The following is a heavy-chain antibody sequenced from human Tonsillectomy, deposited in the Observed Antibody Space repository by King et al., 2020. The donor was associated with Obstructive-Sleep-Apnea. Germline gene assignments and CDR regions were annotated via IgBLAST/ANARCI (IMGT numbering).Heavy chain of an antibody. V-gene: IGHV3-9*01. CDR2: ISWNSGSI. D-gene: IGHD6-19*01. J-gene: IGHJ4*02. CDR1: GFTFDDYA. Sequence: VQLVESGGGSVQPGRSLRLSCAASGFTFDDYAMHWVRQAPGKGLEWVSGISWNSGSIGYADSVKGRITISRDNAKNSLYLQMNSLRAEDTALYYCAKDLSSGWYGPVDFWGQGTLVSVSS. CDR3: AKDLSSGWYGPVDF.